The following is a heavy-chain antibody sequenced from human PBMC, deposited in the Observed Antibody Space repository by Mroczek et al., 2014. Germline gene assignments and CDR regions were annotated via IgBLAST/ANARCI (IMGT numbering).Heavy chain of an antibody. Sequence: QVQLVQSGAEVKKPGASVKVSCKASGYTFTGYYMHWVRQAPGQGLEWMGWINPNSGGTNYAQKFQGRVTMTRDTSISTAYMELSRLRSDDTAVYYCALPLPRQSQGEYYFDYWGQGTLVTVSS. CDR1: GYTFTGYY. V-gene: IGHV1-2*02. J-gene: IGHJ4*02. D-gene: IGHD3-16*01. CDR2: INPNSGGT. CDR3: ALPLPRQSQGEYYFDY.